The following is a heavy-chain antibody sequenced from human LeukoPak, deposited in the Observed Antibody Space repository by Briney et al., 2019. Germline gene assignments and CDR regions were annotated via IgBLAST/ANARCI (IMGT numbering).Heavy chain of an antibody. CDR3: ARQILGTTLYFDY. J-gene: IGHJ4*02. V-gene: IGHV4-59*08. Sequence: PSETLSLTCTVSGGSISSYYWSWIRQPPGKGLEWIGYIDSSGSTNYNPSLKSRVTISLDTSKNQFSLKLRSMTAADTAVYYCARQILGTTLYFDYWGQGTLVTVSS. CDR1: GGSISSYY. D-gene: IGHD1-26*01. CDR2: IDSSGST.